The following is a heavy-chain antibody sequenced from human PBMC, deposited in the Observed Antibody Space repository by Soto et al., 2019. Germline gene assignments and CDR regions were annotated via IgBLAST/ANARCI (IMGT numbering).Heavy chain of an antibody. D-gene: IGHD6-13*01. V-gene: IGHV3-23*01. Sequence: EVQLLESGGGLVQPRGSLRLSCAASGFTFTDYALSWVRQAPGKGLEWVATISGIGGSTYLADSVKGRLSISRDNSKNTVSLLMNSLRAEDTAVYFCARGSSGYISSWYYFDYWGRGTLVIVSS. CDR2: ISGIGGST. CDR1: GFTFTDYA. CDR3: ARGSSGYISSWYYFDY. J-gene: IGHJ4*02.